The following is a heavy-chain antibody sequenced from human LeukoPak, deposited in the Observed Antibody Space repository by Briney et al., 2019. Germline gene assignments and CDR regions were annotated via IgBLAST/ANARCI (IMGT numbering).Heavy chain of an antibody. D-gene: IGHD2-2*01. CDR2: IIPIFGTA. V-gene: IGHV1-69*06. J-gene: IGHJ4*02. CDR3: ASGRTDIVVVPATLRNYYFDY. CDR1: GGTFSSYA. Sequence: SVKVSCKASGGTFSSYAISWVRQAPGQGLEWMGWIIPIFGTANYAQKFQGRVTITADKSTSTAYMELSSLRSEDTAVYYCASGRTDIVVVPATLRNYYFDYWGQGTLVTVSS.